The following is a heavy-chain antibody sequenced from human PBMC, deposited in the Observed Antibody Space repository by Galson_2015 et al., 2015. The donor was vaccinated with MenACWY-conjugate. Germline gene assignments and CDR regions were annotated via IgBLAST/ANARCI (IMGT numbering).Heavy chain of an antibody. CDR3: ARWRKWFFDL. J-gene: IGHJ2*01. CDR2: ICGNGGST. D-gene: IGHD2-15*01. Sequence: SLRLSCAASLFFFHSYAVTLVRPAPGQGPEWVSSICGNGGSTYYADSVKGRFIISRDHSNNTVSLQMNSMRGDDTAIYHCARWRKWFFDLWGRGTLGSVSS. CDR1: LFFFHSYA. V-gene: IGHV3-23*01.